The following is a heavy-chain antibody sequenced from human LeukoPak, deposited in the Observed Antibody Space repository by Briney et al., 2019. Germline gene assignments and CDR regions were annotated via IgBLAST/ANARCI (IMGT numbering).Heavy chain of an antibody. Sequence: SETLSLTCTVSGGSISSYYWSWIRQPPGKGLEWIGYIYYSGSTNYNPSLNSRVTISVDTSKNQFSLKLSSVTAADTAVYYCARGFNLLSAFAYWGQGTLVTVSS. J-gene: IGHJ4*02. CDR3: ARGFNLLSAFAY. V-gene: IGHV4-59*12. CDR2: IYYSGST. D-gene: IGHD1-14*01. CDR1: GGSISSYY.